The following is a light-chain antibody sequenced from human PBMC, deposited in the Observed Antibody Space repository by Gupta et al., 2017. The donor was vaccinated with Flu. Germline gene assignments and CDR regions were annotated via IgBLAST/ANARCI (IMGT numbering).Light chain of an antibody. CDR1: QNVRDNN. J-gene: IGKJ3*01. CDR3: QQYNDWPPLVT. Sequence: GERVTLSCRASQNVRDNNLAWYQQKPGQAPRLLISATSTRATGVPVRFSGSGSGTEFTLTISSLQSEDFAIYYCQQYNDWPPLVTFGPGTRVDIK. CDR2: ATS. V-gene: IGKV3-15*01.